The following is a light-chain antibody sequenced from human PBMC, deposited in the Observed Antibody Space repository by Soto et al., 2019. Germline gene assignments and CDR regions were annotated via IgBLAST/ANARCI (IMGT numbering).Light chain of an antibody. CDR2: EVN. CDR1: SSDVGGYNY. J-gene: IGLJ1*01. V-gene: IGLV2-8*01. Sequence: QSVLTQPPSASGSPGQSVAISCTGTSSDVGGYNYASWYQQHPGKAPKLMIYEVNKRPSGVPDRFSGSKSGNTASLTVSGLQAEDEADYYCSSYAGSSNVXGTATRSPS. CDR3: SSYAGSSNV.